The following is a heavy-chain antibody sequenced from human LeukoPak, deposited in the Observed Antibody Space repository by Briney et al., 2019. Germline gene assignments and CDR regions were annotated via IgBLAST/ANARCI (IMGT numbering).Heavy chain of an antibody. CDR2: IYYSGST. CDR3: ARQYSSSYYYYGMDV. CDR1: GGSISSYY. J-gene: IGHJ6*02. D-gene: IGHD6-6*01. Sequence: SETLSLTCTVSGGSISSYYWSWIRQPPGKGLEWIGYIYYSGSTNYNPSLKSRATISVDTSKNQFSLKLSSVTAADTAVYYCARQYSSSYYYYGMDVWGQGTTVTVSS. V-gene: IGHV4-59*08.